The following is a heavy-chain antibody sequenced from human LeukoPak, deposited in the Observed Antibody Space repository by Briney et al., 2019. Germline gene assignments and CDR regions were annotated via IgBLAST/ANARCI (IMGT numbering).Heavy chain of an antibody. J-gene: IGHJ4*02. Sequence: ASVKVSCKASGYTFTDYYVNWVRQAPGQGLEWMGWVNPNTGGTNYAQRFQGRVTMTRDTSISTAYMELSRLRSDDTAVYYCARDLPSSSSAYYFDYWGQGTLVTVSS. CDR2: VNPNTGGT. V-gene: IGHV1-2*02. CDR1: GYTFTDYY. CDR3: ARDLPSSSSAYYFDY. D-gene: IGHD6-6*01.